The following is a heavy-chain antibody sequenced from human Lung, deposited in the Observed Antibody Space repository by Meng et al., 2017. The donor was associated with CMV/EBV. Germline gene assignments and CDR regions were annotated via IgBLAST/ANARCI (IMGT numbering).Heavy chain of an antibody. J-gene: IGHJ4*02. V-gene: IGHV1-18*01. CDR1: GYTFTSYG. CDR3: ARDFSGYSSSSPY. CDR2: ISAYNGNT. Sequence: ASXXVSXKASGYTFTSYGISWVRQAPGQGLEWMGWISAYNGNTNYAQKLQGRVTMTTDTSTSTAYMELRSLRSDDTAVYYCARDFSGYSSSSPYWGQGTLVTVSS. D-gene: IGHD6-13*01.